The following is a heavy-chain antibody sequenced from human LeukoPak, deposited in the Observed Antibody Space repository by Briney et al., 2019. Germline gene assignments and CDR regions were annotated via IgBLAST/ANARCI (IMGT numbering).Heavy chain of an antibody. V-gene: IGHV3-23*01. D-gene: IGHD3-22*01. Sequence: GGSLRLSCAASGFTFSSYGMSWVRQAPGKGLEWVSAISGSGGSTYYADSVKGRLTIFRDNAKKSLYLQMNSLRPDDTALYYCARALADSRGYYLGFDYWGQGTPVTVSS. J-gene: IGHJ4*02. CDR1: GFTFSSYG. CDR2: ISGSGGST. CDR3: ARALADSRGYYLGFDY.